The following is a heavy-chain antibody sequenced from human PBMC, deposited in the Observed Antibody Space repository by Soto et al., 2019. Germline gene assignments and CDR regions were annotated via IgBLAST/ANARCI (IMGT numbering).Heavy chain of an antibody. D-gene: IGHD6-13*01. J-gene: IGHJ4*02. CDR2: ISWNSGSI. Sequence: EVQLVESGGGLVQPGRSLRLSCAASGFTFDAYAMHWVRQAPGKGLEWVTGISWNSGSIGYAESVKGRFTISRDNAKNSLYLQMNSLSSEDTALYYCAKAESIAAAGADYWGQGTLVTVSS. CDR1: GFTFDAYA. V-gene: IGHV3-9*01. CDR3: AKAESIAAAGADY.